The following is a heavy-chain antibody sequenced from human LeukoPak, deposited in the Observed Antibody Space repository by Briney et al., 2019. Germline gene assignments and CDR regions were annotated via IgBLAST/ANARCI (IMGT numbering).Heavy chain of an antibody. CDR3: ARVTGYMIEDYFDY. Sequence: SETLSLTCTVSGGSISSYYWSWIRQPPGKGLERIGYIYYSGSTNYNPSLKSRVTISVDTSKNQFSLKLRSVTAADTAVYYCARVTGYMIEDYFDYWGQGILVTVSS. CDR1: GGSISSYY. CDR2: IYYSGST. J-gene: IGHJ4*02. V-gene: IGHV4-59*01. D-gene: IGHD3-9*01.